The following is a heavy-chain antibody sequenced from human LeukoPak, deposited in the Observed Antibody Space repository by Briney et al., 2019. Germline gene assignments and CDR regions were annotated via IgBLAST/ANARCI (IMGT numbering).Heavy chain of an antibody. CDR1: GFTFSTYA. J-gene: IGHJ4*02. V-gene: IGHV3-23*01. Sequence: GGSLRLSCEASGFTFSTYAMSWVRQAPGKGLEWVSAISGNGGNTYYADSVRGRFTISRDNSKNTLYLQMNSLRAEDTAVYYCAKTLVVSATGYWGQGTLVTVSS. D-gene: IGHD2-15*01. CDR3: AKTLVVSATGY. CDR2: ISGNGGNT.